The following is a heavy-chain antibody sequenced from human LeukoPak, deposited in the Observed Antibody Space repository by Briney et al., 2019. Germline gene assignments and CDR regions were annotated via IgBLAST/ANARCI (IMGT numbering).Heavy chain of an antibody. V-gene: IGHV1-2*04. CDR1: GYTFTGYY. CDR2: INPNSGGT. J-gene: IGHJ5*02. Sequence: ASVKVSCKASGYTFTGYYMHWVRQAPGQGLEWMGWINPNSGGTNYAQKFQGWVTMTRDTSISTAYMELSRLRSDDTAVYYCARQGGGYFFNWFDPWGQGTLVTVSS. CDR3: ARQGGGYFFNWFDP. D-gene: IGHD3-22*01.